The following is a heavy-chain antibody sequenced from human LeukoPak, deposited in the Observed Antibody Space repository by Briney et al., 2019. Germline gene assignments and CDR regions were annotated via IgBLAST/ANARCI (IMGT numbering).Heavy chain of an antibody. J-gene: IGHJ6*02. V-gene: IGHV1-2*02. D-gene: IGHD2-8*01. CDR2: INPNSGGT. Sequence: ASVKVSCKASGYTFTGYYMHWVRQAPGQGLEWMGWINPNSGGTNYAQKFQGRVTMTRITSITTAYMELSSLRPEDTAVYYCVRCAVGCYYNYGIDAWGQGTTVTVSS. CDR1: GYTFTGYY. CDR3: VRCAVGCYYNYGIDA.